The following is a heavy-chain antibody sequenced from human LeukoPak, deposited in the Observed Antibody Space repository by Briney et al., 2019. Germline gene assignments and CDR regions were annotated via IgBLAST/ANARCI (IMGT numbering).Heavy chain of an antibody. CDR3: ARLHLTASLAAVYFDN. D-gene: IGHD2-21*02. V-gene: IGHV5-51*01. Sequence: GESLKISCKGSGYSFTNQWIGWVRQMPGKGLEWMGIIYPGDSDTRYGPSFQGQVTISADKSISTASLQWSSLKASDTAMYYCARLHLTASLAAVYFDNWGQGTLVTVSS. CDR2: IYPGDSDT. J-gene: IGHJ4*02. CDR1: GYSFTNQW.